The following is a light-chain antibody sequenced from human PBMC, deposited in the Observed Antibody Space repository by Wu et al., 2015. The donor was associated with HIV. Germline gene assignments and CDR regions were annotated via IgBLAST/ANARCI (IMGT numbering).Light chain of an antibody. J-gene: IGKJ4*01. CDR3: QQYVTSLLT. CDR2: YTS. V-gene: IGKV3-20*01. Sequence: EIVLTQSPGTLSLSPGERATLSCKASRSILGRNLAWYQQKPGQAPRLLIYYTSTRATGIPDRFSGGRSGTDFTLTITGLQPEDFAIYYCQQYVTSLLTFGGGTKVEMK. CDR1: RSILGRN.